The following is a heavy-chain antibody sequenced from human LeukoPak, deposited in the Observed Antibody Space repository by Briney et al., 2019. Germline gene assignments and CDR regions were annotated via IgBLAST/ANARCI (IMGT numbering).Heavy chain of an antibody. V-gene: IGHV3-21*01. D-gene: IGHD5-18*01. CDR1: GFTFSSYN. CDR2: ISSSSSYI. Sequence: KPGGSLRLSCAASGFTFSSYNMNWVRQAPGKGLEWVSFISSSSSYIYYADSVKGRFTISRDNAQNSLYLQMNSLRAEDTAVYYCAKAGLFVRSYGPTFDYWGQGTLVTVSS. J-gene: IGHJ4*02. CDR3: AKAGLFVRSYGPTFDY.